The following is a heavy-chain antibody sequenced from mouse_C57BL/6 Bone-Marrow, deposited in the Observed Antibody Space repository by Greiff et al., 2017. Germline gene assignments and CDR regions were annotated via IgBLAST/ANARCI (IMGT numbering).Heavy chain of an antibody. CDR3: TVIATDY. D-gene: IGHD1-1*01. J-gene: IGHJ2*01. CDR2: IRLKSDNYAT. Sequence: VKVVESGGGLVQPGGSMKLSCVASGFTFSNYWMNWFRQSPEKGLEWVAQIRLKSDNYATHYAESVKGRFTISRDDSKRSVYLQMNNLRAEDTGIYYCTVIATDYWGQGTTLTVSS. V-gene: IGHV6-3*01. CDR1: GFTFSNYW.